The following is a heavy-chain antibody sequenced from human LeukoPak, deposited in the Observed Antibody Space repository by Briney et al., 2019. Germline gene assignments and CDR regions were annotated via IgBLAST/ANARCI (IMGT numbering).Heavy chain of an antibody. D-gene: IGHD3-22*01. Sequence: GGSLRHSCAASGFSFSSYWMHWVRQAPGKGLEWVSAISGSGGSTYYADSVKGRFTISRDNSKNTLYLQMNSLRAEDTAVYYCAKDGRITMIGDAFDIWGQGTMVTVSS. CDR1: GFSFSSYW. CDR3: AKDGRITMIGDAFDI. CDR2: ISGSGGST. J-gene: IGHJ3*02. V-gene: IGHV3-23*01.